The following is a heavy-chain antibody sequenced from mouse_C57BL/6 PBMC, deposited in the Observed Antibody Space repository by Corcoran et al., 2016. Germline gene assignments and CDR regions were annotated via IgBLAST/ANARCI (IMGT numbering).Heavy chain of an antibody. CDR3: ARWGSNYLNWDVDY. CDR2: IDPANGNT. V-gene: IGHV14-3*01. Sequence: EVQLQQSVAELVRPGASVKLSCTASGFNIKNTYMHWVKQRPEQGLEWIGRIDPANGNTKYAPKFKGKATLTVDKSSSTAYMLLSSLTSEDSAVYFCARWGSNYLNWDVDYWGQGTLVTVSA. D-gene: IGHD2-5*01. CDR1: GFNIKNTY. J-gene: IGHJ3*01.